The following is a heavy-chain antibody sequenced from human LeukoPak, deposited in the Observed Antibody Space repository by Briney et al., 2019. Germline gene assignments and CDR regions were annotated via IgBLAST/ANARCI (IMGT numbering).Heavy chain of an antibody. CDR3: AREPSYYYDSSGYYYAYYFDY. D-gene: IGHD3-22*01. Sequence: GASVKVSCKASGYTFTSYYMHWVRQAPGQGLEWMGIINPSGGSTSYAQKFQGRVTMTRDTSTSTVYMELSSLRSEDTAVYYCAREPSYYYDSSGYYYAYYFDYWGQGTLVTVSS. V-gene: IGHV1-46*01. CDR1: GYTFTSYY. J-gene: IGHJ4*02. CDR2: INPSGGST.